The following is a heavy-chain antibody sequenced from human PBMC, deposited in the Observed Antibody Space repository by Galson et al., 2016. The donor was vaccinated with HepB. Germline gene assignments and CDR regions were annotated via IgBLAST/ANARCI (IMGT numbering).Heavy chain of an antibody. V-gene: IGHV3-23*01. CDR1: GFPFSSYA. CDR2: ISGAGTA. Sequence: SLRLSCATSGFPFSSYAMSWVRQAPGKGLAWVSTISGAGTASYAYSVKGRFTISRDNSKNTLDLQMGSLRVEDTALYFCSRVPRDYADYSSGVGDCWGQGTVLTVSS. CDR3: SRVPRDYADYSSGVGDC. J-gene: IGHJ4*02. D-gene: IGHD4-17*01.